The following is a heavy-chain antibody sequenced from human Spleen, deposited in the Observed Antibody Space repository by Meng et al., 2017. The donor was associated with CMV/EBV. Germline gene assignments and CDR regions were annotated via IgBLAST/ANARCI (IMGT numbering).Heavy chain of an antibody. CDR3: ARDPQGSTAMVTEPNYYSYGMDV. CDR1: GFSFSGYG. V-gene: IGHV3-30*03. Sequence: GGSLRLSCAAAGFSFSGYGMHWVRQAPGKGLEWVAAMSYDGNNKYFADSVKGRFTFSRDKSKNTLYLQMSILRTEDTAVYYCARDPQGSTAMVTEPNYYSYGMDVWGQGTAVTVSS. D-gene: IGHD5-18*01. J-gene: IGHJ6*02. CDR2: MSYDGNNK.